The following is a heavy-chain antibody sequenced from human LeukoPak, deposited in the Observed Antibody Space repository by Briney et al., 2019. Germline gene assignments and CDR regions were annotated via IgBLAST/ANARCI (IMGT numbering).Heavy chain of an antibody. CDR3: AMSIVMDADDAFDI. Sequence: SQTLSLTCSVSGGSISSGNYYWRWIRQPAGKGLEWIGRIYTSGSTNYNPSLKRRLTMSVDTSKNQFSLKLSSVSAADTAVYYCAMSIVMDADDAFDIWGQGTLVTVSS. D-gene: IGHD6-6*01. CDR2: IYTSGST. J-gene: IGHJ3*02. CDR1: GGSISSGNYY. V-gene: IGHV4-61*02.